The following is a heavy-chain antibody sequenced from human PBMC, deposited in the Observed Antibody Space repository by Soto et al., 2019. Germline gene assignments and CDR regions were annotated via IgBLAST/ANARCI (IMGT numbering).Heavy chain of an antibody. CDR3: ARDDSGSSGSHYIDYFNY. J-gene: IGHJ4*02. CDR2: INGGNGNT. V-gene: IGHV1-3*01. D-gene: IGHD1-26*01. Sequence: QVQLVQSGAELKKPGASVRVSCKSSGNTFHNYAIHWVRQAPRQRPEWMGWINGGNGNTYYSEHFQGRVTFTRDTSASTVYMELRSLRSEDTAIYYCARDDSGSSGSHYIDYFNYWGQGALVTVSS. CDR1: GNTFHNYA.